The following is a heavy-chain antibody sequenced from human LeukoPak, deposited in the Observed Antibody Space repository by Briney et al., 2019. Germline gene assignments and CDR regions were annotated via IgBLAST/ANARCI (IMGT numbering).Heavy chain of an antibody. CDR1: GYSFTNFG. D-gene: IGHD6-13*01. CDR3: ARDSSSWISYYYGMDV. Sequence: ASVKVSCKASGYSFTNFGVRWVRQAPGQGLEWMGWISAYNGNTNYAQKFHGRVTMTTDTSTSTAYMELRSLRSDDTAVYYCARDSSSWISYYYGMDVWGQGTTVTVSS. J-gene: IGHJ6*02. CDR2: ISAYNGNT. V-gene: IGHV1-18*01.